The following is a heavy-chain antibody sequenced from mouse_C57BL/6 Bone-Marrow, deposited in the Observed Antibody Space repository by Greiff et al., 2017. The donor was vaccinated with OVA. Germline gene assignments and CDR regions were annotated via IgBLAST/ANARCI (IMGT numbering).Heavy chain of an antibody. CDR2: FYPGSGSI. CDR1: GYTFTEYT. V-gene: IGHV1-62-2*01. D-gene: IGHD2-5*01. J-gene: IGHJ2*01. CDR3: ASHEMGGYYSNYSFDY. Sequence: QVQLKESGAELVKPGASVKLSCKASGYTFTEYTIHWVKQRSGQGLEWIGWFYPGSGSIKYNEKFKDKATLTADKSSSTVYMELSRLTSEDSAVYFCASHEMGGYYSNYSFDYWGQGTTLTVSS.